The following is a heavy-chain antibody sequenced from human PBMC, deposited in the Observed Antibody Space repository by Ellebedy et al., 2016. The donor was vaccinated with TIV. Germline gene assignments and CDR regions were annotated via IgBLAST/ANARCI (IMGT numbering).Heavy chain of an antibody. CDR3: ARGWYYFGSGTEYGMDV. J-gene: IGHJ6*02. Sequence: SETLSLTCTVSGGSINPYYWSWIRQPPGKGLEWIGYIYYVGSTNYNPSLKSRVTISVDTSKNHFSLNLSSVPAADTAMYYCARGWYYFGSGTEYGMDVWGQGTTVTVSS. CDR1: GGSINPYY. V-gene: IGHV4-59*01. D-gene: IGHD3-10*01. CDR2: IYYVGST.